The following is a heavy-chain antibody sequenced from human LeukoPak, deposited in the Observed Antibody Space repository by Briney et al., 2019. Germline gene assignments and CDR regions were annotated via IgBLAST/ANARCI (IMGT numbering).Heavy chain of an antibody. D-gene: IGHD2-15*01. CDR2: ISWNSGSI. J-gene: IGHJ4*02. CDR1: GFTFDDYA. Sequence: GGSLRLSCAASGFTFDDYAMHWVRQAPGRGLEWVSGISWNSGSIGYADSVKGRFTISRDNAKNSLYLQMNSLRADDTAVYYCASIGFCSGGTCYDDYWGQGTLVTVSS. V-gene: IGHV3-9*01. CDR3: ASIGFCSGGTCYDDY.